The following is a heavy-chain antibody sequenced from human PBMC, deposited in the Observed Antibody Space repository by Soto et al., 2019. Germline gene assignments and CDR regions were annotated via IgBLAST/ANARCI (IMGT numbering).Heavy chain of an antibody. J-gene: IGHJ3*02. CDR1: GGSISSYY. Sequence: SETLSLTCTVSGGSISSYYWRWIRQPPGKGLEWVGYIYYSGSTNYNPSLKSRVTISVDTAKNQFSLKLSSVTAADTAVYYCARDGPWERQRENAFDIWGQGTMVTVSS. CDR3: ARDGPWERQRENAFDI. CDR2: IYYSGST. D-gene: IGHD1-26*01. V-gene: IGHV4-59*01.